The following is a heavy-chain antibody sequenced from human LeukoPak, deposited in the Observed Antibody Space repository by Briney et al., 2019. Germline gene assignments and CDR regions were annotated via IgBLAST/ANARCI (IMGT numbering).Heavy chain of an antibody. D-gene: IGHD3-22*01. V-gene: IGHV1-2*02. CDR2: INPNSGGT. CDR1: GYTFTGYY. J-gene: IGHJ4*02. Sequence: GASVKVSCKASGYTFTGYYMHWVRQAPGQGLEWMGWINPNSGGTNYAQKFQGRVTMTRDTSISTAYMELSRLRSDDTAVYYCARVRYYYDSDGSYPPTFFDYWGQGTLVTVSS. CDR3: ARVRYYYDSDGSYPPTFFDY.